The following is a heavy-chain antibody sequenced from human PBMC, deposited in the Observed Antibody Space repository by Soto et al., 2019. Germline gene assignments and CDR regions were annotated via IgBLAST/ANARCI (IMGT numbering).Heavy chain of an antibody. J-gene: IGHJ4*02. CDR2: ISSSSSTI. D-gene: IGHD4-17*01. V-gene: IGHV3-48*01. CDR3: ASGKPDYGDYGYFDY. CDR1: GFTFSSYS. Sequence: PGGSLRLSCAASGFTFSSYSMNWVRQAPGKGLEWVSYISSSSSTIYYADSVKGRFTISRDNAKNSLYLQMNSLRAEDTAVYYCASGKPDYGDYGYFDYWGQGTLVTVSS.